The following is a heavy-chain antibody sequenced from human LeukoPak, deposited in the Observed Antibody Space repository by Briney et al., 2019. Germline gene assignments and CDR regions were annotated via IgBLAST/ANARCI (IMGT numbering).Heavy chain of an antibody. Sequence: PSETLSLTCSVSGDPISTDTYYWGWIRQPPGKGLEWIGTIYFSGSTYYSPSLKSRVTISVDTSKNQFSLNLTSVTAADTAVYYCARRIILTDFDYWGRGTLVTVAS. CDR2: IYFSGST. D-gene: IGHD1-14*01. J-gene: IGHJ4*02. CDR1: GDPISTDTYY. V-gene: IGHV4-39*01. CDR3: ARRIILTDFDY.